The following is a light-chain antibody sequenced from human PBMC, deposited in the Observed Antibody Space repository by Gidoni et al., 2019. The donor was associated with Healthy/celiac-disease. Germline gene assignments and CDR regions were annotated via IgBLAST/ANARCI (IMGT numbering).Light chain of an antibody. V-gene: IGLV1-44*01. Sequence: QSVLTQPPSASGTPGPMVTISCSGSSSNIGSNTVNWYQQLPGTAPKLLIYSNKQRPSGVPDRFSGSKSGTSASLAISGLQSEDEADYYCAAWDDSLNGPNWVFGGGTKLTVL. CDR3: AAWDDSLNGPNWV. CDR2: SNK. J-gene: IGLJ3*02. CDR1: SSNIGSNT.